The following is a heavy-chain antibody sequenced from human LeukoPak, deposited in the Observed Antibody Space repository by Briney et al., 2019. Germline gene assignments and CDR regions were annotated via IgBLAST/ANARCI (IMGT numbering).Heavy chain of an antibody. J-gene: IGHJ5*02. CDR3: ARSMVVTAPPVGWFDP. CDR2: INPNSGGT. CDR1: VYTFTDYY. V-gene: IGHV1-2*02. Sequence: GASVTVSFKSSVYTFTDYYMHGVRQAPGQGREGMGWINPNSGGTNYAQKFQGRVTMTRDTSISTAYMELSRLRSDDPAVYYCARSMVVTAPPVGWFDPWGQGTLVTVSS. D-gene: IGHD2-21*02.